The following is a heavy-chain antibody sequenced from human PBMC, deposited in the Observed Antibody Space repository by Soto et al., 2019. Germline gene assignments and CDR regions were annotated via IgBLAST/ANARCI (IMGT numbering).Heavy chain of an antibody. D-gene: IGHD6-19*01. V-gene: IGHV4-34*01. Sequence: KPSETVSLTCAVYGGSFSGYYWSWIRQPPGKGLEWIGEINHSGSTNYNPSLKSRVTISVDTSKNQFSLKLSSVTAADTAVYYCARALGIAVARYYYYYYGMDVWGQGTTVTVSS. CDR1: GGSFSGYY. CDR3: ARALGIAVARYYYYYYGMDV. CDR2: INHSGST. J-gene: IGHJ6*02.